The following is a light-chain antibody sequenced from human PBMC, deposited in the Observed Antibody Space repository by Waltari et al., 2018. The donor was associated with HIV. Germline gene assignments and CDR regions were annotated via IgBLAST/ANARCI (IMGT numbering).Light chain of an antibody. Sequence: QSVLTQPPSVSGAPGQRVTIPCSGNASNIGAGYDVAWYQKLPGRAPKVLIYGNSNRPSGVPDRFSGSKSGTSASLAITGLQAEDEAEYYCQSYDSTLTGWVFGGGTLLTVL. V-gene: IGLV1-40*01. J-gene: IGLJ3*02. CDR1: ASNIGAGYD. CDR3: QSYDSTLTGWV. CDR2: GNS.